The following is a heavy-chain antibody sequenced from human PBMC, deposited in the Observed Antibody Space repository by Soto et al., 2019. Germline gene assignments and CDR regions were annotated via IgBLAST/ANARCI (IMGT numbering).Heavy chain of an antibody. CDR3: AKDWGSSTSFPSGGYFDY. Sequence: EVQLVESGGGLVQPGRSLRLSCAASGFTFDDYAMHWVRQAPGKGLEWVSGISWNSGSIGYADSVKGRFTISRDNAKNSLYLEMNSLRAEDTALYYCAKDWGSSTSFPSGGYFDYWGQGTLVTVSS. D-gene: IGHD2-2*01. CDR2: ISWNSGSI. V-gene: IGHV3-9*01. CDR1: GFTFDDYA. J-gene: IGHJ4*02.